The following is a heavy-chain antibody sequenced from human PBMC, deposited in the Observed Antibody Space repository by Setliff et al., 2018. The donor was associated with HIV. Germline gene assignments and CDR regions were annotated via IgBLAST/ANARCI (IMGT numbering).Heavy chain of an antibody. CDR3: ARDDYANTDLDF. V-gene: IGHV7-4-1*01. J-gene: IGHJ4*02. CDR2: INTNNGNP. D-gene: IGHD4-17*01. CDR1: GYTFTDYG. Sequence: ASVKVSCKASGYTFTDYGINWVRQAPGQGLEWMGWINTNNGNPTYAQGFTGRCVFSSDTSVRTAYLQIVGLKAEDTAVYFCARDDYANTDLDFWGPGTLVTVSS.